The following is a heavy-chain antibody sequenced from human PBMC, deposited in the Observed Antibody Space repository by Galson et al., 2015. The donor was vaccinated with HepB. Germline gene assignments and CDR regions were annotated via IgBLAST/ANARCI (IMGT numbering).Heavy chain of an antibody. J-gene: IGHJ3*02. Sequence: SLRLSCAASGFTFSSYSMNWVRQAPGKGLEWVSSISSSSSYIYYADSVKGRFTISRDNAKNSLYLQMNSLRAEDTAVYYCARGHRGYGGHAFDIWGQGAMVTVSS. D-gene: IGHD5-12*01. CDR3: ARGHRGYGGHAFDI. CDR2: ISSSSSYI. V-gene: IGHV3-21*01. CDR1: GFTFSSYS.